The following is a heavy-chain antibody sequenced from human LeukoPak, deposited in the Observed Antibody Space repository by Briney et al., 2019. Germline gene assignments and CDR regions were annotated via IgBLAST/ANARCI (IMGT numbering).Heavy chain of an antibody. CDR3: ARRTYCSGGSCYIDY. D-gene: IGHD2-15*01. V-gene: IGHV1-69*05. J-gene: IGHJ4*02. CDR2: IIPIFGTA. Sequence: SVKASCKASGGTFSSYAISWVRQAPGQGLEWMGGIIPIFGTANYAQKFQGRVTITTDESTSTAYMELSSLRSEDTAVYYCARRTYCSGGSCYIDYWGQGTLVTVSS. CDR1: GGTFSSYA.